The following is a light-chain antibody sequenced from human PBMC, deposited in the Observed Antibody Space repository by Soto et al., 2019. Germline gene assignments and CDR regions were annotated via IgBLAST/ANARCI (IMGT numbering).Light chain of an antibody. CDR1: QSVSSSY. V-gene: IGKV3D-20*02. J-gene: IGKJ1*01. CDR3: QQRSNWPWT. Sequence: EIVLTQSPGTLSLSPGERATLSCRASQSVSSSYLSWYQQKPGQAPRLLIYGASTRATGTPARFSGSGSGTEFTLTISSLQSEDFAIYYCQQRSNWPWTFGQGTKVDIK. CDR2: GAS.